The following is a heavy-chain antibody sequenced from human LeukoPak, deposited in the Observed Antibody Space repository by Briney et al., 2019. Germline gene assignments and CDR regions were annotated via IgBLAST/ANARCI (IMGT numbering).Heavy chain of an antibody. J-gene: IGHJ4*02. Sequence: SETLSLTCTVSGGSISSYYWSWIRQPPGKGLEWIGYIYYSGSTNYNPSLKSRVTISVDTSKNQFSLKLSSVTAADTAVYYCARVIGRNSNYYFDYWGQGTLVTVSS. CDR1: GGSISSYY. CDR3: ARVIGRNSNYYFDY. V-gene: IGHV4-59*12. D-gene: IGHD4-11*01. CDR2: IYYSGST.